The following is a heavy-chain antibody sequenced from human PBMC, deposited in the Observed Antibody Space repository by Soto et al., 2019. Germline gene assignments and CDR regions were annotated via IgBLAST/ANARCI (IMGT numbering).Heavy chain of an antibody. CDR1: GGSFSGYY. D-gene: IGHD4-17*01. CDR3: ARCAFRWPTVTTFAFDI. Sequence: QVQRQQWGAGLLKPSETLSLTCAVYGGSFSGYYWSWIRQPPGKGLECIGEIKHGGSTNYNPSLKMRFTISVDTSKNQFSLNLSSVSAAVTAVYYCARCAFRWPTVTTFAFDIWGPGTMVTVSS. V-gene: IGHV4-34*01. J-gene: IGHJ3*02. CDR2: IKHGGST.